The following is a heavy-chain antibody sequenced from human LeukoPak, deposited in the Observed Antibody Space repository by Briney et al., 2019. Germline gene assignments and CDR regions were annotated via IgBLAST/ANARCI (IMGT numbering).Heavy chain of an antibody. Sequence: PGGSLRLSCSGSGFTFSTRPMHWVRQAPGKGLEYVSGSSANGGSTYYADSAKGRFIISRDNSKNTVYLQMSSLRPEDTAMYYCVNQISGWVYWGQGTLVTVPS. CDR2: SSANGGST. CDR1: GFTFSTRP. V-gene: IGHV3-64D*06. CDR3: VNQISGWVY. J-gene: IGHJ4*02. D-gene: IGHD6-19*01.